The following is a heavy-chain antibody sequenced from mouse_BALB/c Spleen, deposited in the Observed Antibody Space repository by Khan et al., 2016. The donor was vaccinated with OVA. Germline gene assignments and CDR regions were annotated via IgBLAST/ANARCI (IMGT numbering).Heavy chain of an antibody. CDR2: IWSGGNT. V-gene: IGHV2-4-1*01. D-gene: IGHD2-12*01. CDR1: GFSLTTYG. Sequence: QVQLQQSGPGLVQPSQSLSITCTVSGFSLTTYGVHWVRQSPGKGLEWLGLIWSGGNTDYNAAFITRLSISKDNSKSQVFSKMNSLQADDTAIYCGARNSNIYVFTYWGQGTLVTVSA. J-gene: IGHJ3*01. CDR3: ARNSNIYVFTY.